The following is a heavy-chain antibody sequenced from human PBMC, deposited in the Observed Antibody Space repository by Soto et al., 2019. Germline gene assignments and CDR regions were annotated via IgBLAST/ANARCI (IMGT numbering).Heavy chain of an antibody. V-gene: IGHV3-72*01. CDR3: ARVESRWGSYRYMDV. J-gene: IGHJ6*03. D-gene: IGHD3-16*01. CDR2: TRNKANSYTT. CDR1: GFIFSDHY. Sequence: EVQLVESGGGLVQPGGSLRLSCAAFGFIFSDHYMDWVRQAPGKGLEWVGRTRNKANSYTTEYAASVKGRFTISRDDSKNSLYLQMNSLKTEDTAVYYCARVESRWGSYRYMDVWGKGTTVTVSS.